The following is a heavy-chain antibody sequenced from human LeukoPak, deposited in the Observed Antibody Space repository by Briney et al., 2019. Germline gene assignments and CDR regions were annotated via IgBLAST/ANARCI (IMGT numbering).Heavy chain of an antibody. D-gene: IGHD2-2*01. Sequence: GGSLRLSCAASGFAFSSYGMYWVRQAPGKGLDWVSSISSSSSYIYYADSVKGRFTISRDNAKNSLYLQMNSLRAEDTAVYYCASLGGLVVPAAPRSYYFDYWGQGTLVTVSS. CDR1: GFAFSSYG. J-gene: IGHJ4*02. V-gene: IGHV3-21*01. CDR3: ASLGGLVVPAAPRSYYFDY. CDR2: ISSSSSYI.